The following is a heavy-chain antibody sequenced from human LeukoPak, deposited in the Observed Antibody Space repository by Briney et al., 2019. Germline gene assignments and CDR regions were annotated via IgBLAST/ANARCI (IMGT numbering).Heavy chain of an antibody. CDR1: GVSVSNYY. D-gene: IGHD3-10*01. CDR3: AREPPMGRYYYGMDV. V-gene: IGHV3-66*01. J-gene: IGHJ6*02. Sequence: GGSLRLSCAASGVSVSNYYMHWVRQAPGKGLEWVSVIYSGGSKYYADSVKGRFIISRDNSKNTLDLQLNILRAEDTAVYYCAREPPMGRYYYGMDVWGQGTTVTVSS. CDR2: IYSGGSK.